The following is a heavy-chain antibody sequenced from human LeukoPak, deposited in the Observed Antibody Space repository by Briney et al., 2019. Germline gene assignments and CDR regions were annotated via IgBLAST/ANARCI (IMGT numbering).Heavy chain of an antibody. V-gene: IGHV4-34*01. Sequence: PSETLSLTCAVYGGSFSGYYWSWIRQPPGKGLEWIGEINHSGSTNYNPSLKSRVTISVDTSKNQFSLKLSSVTAADTAVYYCARGLPDCSGDSCYVDRGVDVWGKGTTVTVSS. D-gene: IGHD2-15*01. CDR1: GGSFSGYY. CDR3: ARGLPDCSGDSCYVDRGVDV. J-gene: IGHJ6*04. CDR2: INHSGST.